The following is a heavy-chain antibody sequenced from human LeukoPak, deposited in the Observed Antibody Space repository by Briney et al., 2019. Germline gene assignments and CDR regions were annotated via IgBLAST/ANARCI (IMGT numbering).Heavy chain of an antibody. CDR3: ARRPFGSRMIDY. D-gene: IGHD6-13*01. CDR2: ITGTGNT. V-gene: IGHV4-34*01. Sequence: SETLSLTCGVYDASFIDDYWTWIRHPPGERLQWIGEITGTGNTNYNPSLKSRITLSVDTSKNQFSLRLSFVTAADTAVYYCARRPFGSRMIDYWGRGSLVTVSS. CDR1: DASFIDDY. J-gene: IGHJ4*02.